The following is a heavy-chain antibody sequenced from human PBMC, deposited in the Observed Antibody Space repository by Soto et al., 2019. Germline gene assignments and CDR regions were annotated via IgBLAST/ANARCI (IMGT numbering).Heavy chain of an antibody. CDR2: IGTAGDT. CDR1: GFTFSSYD. D-gene: IGHD3-22*01. V-gene: IGHV3-13*01. J-gene: IGHJ3*02. Sequence: PGGSLRLSCAASGFTFSSYDMHWVRQATGKGLEWVSAIGTAGDTYYPGSVKGRFTISRENAKNSLYLQMNSLRAGDMVVYYCARAGLKLYYYDSSGYSKEDAFDIWGQGTMVTVSS. CDR3: ARAGLKLYYYDSSGYSKEDAFDI.